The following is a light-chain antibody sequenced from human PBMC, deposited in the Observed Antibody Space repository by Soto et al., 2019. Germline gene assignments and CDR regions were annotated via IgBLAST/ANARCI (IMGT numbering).Light chain of an antibody. CDR3: QQYGSSPPWT. Sequence: EIVLTQSPGTLSLSPGERATLSCRASQSVSSSYLAWYQQKPGQAPRLLIYGASSSATGIPNRFSGSGSVTDFTLTISRLEREDVVVYYCQQYGSSPPWTFGQGTKVEIK. V-gene: IGKV3-20*01. CDR2: GAS. J-gene: IGKJ1*01. CDR1: QSVSSSY.